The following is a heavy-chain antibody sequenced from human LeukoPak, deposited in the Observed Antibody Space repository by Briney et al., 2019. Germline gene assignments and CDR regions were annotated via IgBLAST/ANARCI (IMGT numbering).Heavy chain of an antibody. Sequence: GRSLTLSCPLSRFALSTYEIEWVRPAPRDGLGWVSYLSTVVKTIEYADSVKGRFTISRDNAKNSVYLQMDSLRSEDTAVYYCARVAALQGDNDFWHGYLYYFDQWGQGTLVTVSS. CDR2: LSTVVKTI. D-gene: IGHD3-3*01. CDR3: ARVAALQGDNDFWHGYLYYFDQ. J-gene: IGHJ4*02. V-gene: IGHV3-48*03. CDR1: RFALSTYE.